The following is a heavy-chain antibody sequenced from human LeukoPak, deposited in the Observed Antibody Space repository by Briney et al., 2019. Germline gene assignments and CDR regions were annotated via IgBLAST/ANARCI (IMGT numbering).Heavy chain of an antibody. CDR3: ARGVAPAYYDFWSGYDYGMDV. V-gene: IGHV1-8*02. Sequence: ASVKVSCKASGYTFTGYYMHWVRQATGQGLEWMGWMNPNSGNTGYAQKFQGRVTMTRNTSISTAYMELSSLRSEDTAVYYCARGVAPAYYDFWSGYDYGMDVWGQGTTVTVSS. D-gene: IGHD3-3*01. J-gene: IGHJ6*02. CDR1: GYTFTGYY. CDR2: MNPNSGNT.